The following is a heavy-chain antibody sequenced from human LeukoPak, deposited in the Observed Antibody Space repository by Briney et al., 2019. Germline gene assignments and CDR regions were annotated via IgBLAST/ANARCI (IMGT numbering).Heavy chain of an antibody. D-gene: IGHD4/OR15-4a*01. CDR2: IYYSGST. V-gene: IGHV4-30-4*01. Sequence: NPSETLSLTCTVSGGSISSGGYYWSWIRQPPGKGLEWIGYIYYSGSTHYNPSLKSRVTISVDTSKNQFALKLSSVTAADTVVYYCARERDYGKEGDYWGHGALVTASS. CDR3: ARERDYGKEGDY. CDR1: GGSISSGGYY. J-gene: IGHJ4*01.